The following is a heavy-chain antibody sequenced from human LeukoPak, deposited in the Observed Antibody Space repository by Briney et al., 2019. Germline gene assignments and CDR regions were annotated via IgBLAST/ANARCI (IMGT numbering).Heavy chain of an antibody. CDR2: INPNSGGT. J-gene: IGHJ4*02. CDR1: GYTFTGYY. V-gene: IGHV1-2*02. Sequence: ASVKVSCKASGYTFTGYYMHWVRQAPGQGLEWMGWINPNSGGTNYAQKFQGRVTMTRDTSISTAYMELSRLRSDDTAVYYCARDSSAEVRFLEWLLYYWGQGTLVTVSS. CDR3: ARDSSAEVRFLEWLLYY. D-gene: IGHD3-3*01.